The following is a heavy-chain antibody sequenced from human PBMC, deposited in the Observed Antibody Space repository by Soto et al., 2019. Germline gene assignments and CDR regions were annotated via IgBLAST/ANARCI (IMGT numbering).Heavy chain of an antibody. J-gene: IGHJ5*02. CDR2: IYWDDDK. V-gene: IGHV2-5*02. CDR3: AHSYDILTGHERYNWFDP. D-gene: IGHD3-9*01. CDR1: GFSLSTSGVG. Sequence: QITLKESGPTLVKPTQTLTLTCTFSGFSLSTSGVGVGWIRQPPGKALEWLALIYWDDDKRYSPSLKSRLTITKDTSKNQVVLTMTNMDPVDTATYYCAHSYDILTGHERYNWFDPWGQGTLVTVSS.